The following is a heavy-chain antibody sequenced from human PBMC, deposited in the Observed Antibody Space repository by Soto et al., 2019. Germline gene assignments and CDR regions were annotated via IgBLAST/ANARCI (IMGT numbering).Heavy chain of an antibody. D-gene: IGHD3-22*01. CDR2: ISGSGGST. V-gene: IGHV3-23*01. Sequence: GGSLRLSCAASGFTFSSYAMSWVRQAPGKGLEWVSAISGSGGSTYYADSVKGRFTISRDNSKNTLYLQMNSLRAEDTAVYYCAKDGRWYYYDSSGYYLDAFDIWGQGTMVTVSS. CDR3: AKDGRWYYYDSSGYYLDAFDI. CDR1: GFTFSSYA. J-gene: IGHJ3*02.